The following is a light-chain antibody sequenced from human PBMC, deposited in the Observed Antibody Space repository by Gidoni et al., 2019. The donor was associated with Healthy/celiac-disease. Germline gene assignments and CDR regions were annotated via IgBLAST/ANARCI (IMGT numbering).Light chain of an antibody. CDR3: MQALQTRT. CDR2: LGS. V-gene: IGKV2-28*01. CDR1: QSLLHSNGYNY. J-gene: IGKJ1*01. Sequence: DIVMTQSPLSLPVTPGEPASISCRSSQSLLHSNGYNYLDLYLQKPGQSPQLLIYLGSNRASGVPDRFRGSGSGTDFTLKISRVEAEDVGVYYCMQALQTRTFGQGTKVEIK.